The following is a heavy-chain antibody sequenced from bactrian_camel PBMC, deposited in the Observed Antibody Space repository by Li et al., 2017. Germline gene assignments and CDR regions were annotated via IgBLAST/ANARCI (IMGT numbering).Heavy chain of an antibody. V-gene: IGHV3S28*01. CDR1: GYTYSTYC. D-gene: IGHD2*01. CDR2: ICTGRLSTVRETT. Sequence: QLVESGGGSVQAGGSVRLSCEASGYTYSTYCMGWFRQVQGKEREGVAAICTGRLSTVRETTYYADSVKGRFTISQDHAKNTLYLQMDSLKPEDTAMYYCAAGGPYCTLGIRASDFTYWGQGTQVTVS. CDR3: AAGGPYCTLGIRASDFTY. J-gene: IGHJ6*01.